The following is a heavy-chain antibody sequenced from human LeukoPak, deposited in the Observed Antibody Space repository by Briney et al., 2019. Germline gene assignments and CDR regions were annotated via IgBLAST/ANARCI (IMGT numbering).Heavy chain of an antibody. V-gene: IGHV4-34*01. D-gene: IGHD2-2*01. CDR2: INHSGST. CDR1: GGSFSGYY. Sequence: SETLSLTCAVYGGSFSGYYWSWIRQPPGKGLEWIGEINHSGSTNYNPSLKSRVTISVDTSKNQFSLKLSSVTAADTAVYYCARSVRSYCSSTSCPLAGNRPDYWGQGTLVTVSS. J-gene: IGHJ4*02. CDR3: ARSVRSYCSSTSCPLAGNRPDY.